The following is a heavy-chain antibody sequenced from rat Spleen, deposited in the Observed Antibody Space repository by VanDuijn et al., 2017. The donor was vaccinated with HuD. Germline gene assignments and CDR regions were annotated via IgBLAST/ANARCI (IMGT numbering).Heavy chain of an antibody. Sequence: EVQMVESSGGLVQPGRSLKLSCAASGFTFSDYGMAWVRQAPTKELEWVATIRYGDSSGHSSTYYRDSVKGRFTISRDNAKSTLSLQMDSLRSDDTATYYCARRHYGYTDYFDYWGQGVMVTVSS. CDR1: GFTFSDYG. D-gene: IGHD1-9*01. CDR3: ARRHYGYTDYFDY. V-gene: IGHV5-29*01. J-gene: IGHJ2*01. CDR2: IRYGDSSGHSST.